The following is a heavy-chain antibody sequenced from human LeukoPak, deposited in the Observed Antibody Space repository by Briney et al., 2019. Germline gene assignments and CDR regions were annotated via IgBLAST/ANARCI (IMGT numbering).Heavy chain of an antibody. CDR3: ARADYYYDSSGYSDNTYFDY. CDR1: GFTFSDYY. CDR2: ISSSGSTI. V-gene: IGHV3-11*01. J-gene: IGHJ4*02. Sequence: GGSLRLSCAASGFTFSDYYMSWIRQAPGKGLGWVSYISSSGSTIYYADSVKGRFTISRDNAKNSLYLQMNSLRAEDTAVYYCARADYYYDSSGYSDNTYFDYWGQGTLVTVSS. D-gene: IGHD3-22*01.